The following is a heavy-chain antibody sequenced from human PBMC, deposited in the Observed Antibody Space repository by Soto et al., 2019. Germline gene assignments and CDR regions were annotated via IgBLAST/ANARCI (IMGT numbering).Heavy chain of an antibody. J-gene: IGHJ4*02. CDR1: GGTSTIYT. D-gene: IGHD4-4*01. CDR2: IVPIIGIT. Sequence: SVKVSCKASGGTSTIYTITWVRQAPGQGLAWMGRIVPIIGITNYARKFQGRVTISADKFTSTAYMELTGLRSDDTAVYYCAGDPDSHYNDGHASSYPWGQGTLVTVSS. CDR3: AGDPDSHYNDGHASSYP. V-gene: IGHV1-69*04.